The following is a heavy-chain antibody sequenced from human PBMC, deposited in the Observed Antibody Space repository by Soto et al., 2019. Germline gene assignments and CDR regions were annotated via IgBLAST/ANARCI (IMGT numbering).Heavy chain of an antibody. CDR2: ISLDGSVE. CDR1: GLSISSYW. Sequence: EVQLLESGGGLVQPGGSLRLSCAASGLSISSYWINWVRQAPGKGPEWVANISLDGSVESYEDSVRGRFIISRDNTKKSVYMQMNSLRAGDTAVYYCVGNQHWGQVTLVTVSS. J-gene: IGHJ4*02. V-gene: IGHV3-7*01. CDR3: VGNQH.